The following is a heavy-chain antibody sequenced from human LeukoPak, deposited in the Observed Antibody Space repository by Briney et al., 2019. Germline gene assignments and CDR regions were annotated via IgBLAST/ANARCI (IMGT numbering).Heavy chain of an antibody. Sequence: SETLSLTCTVSGGSISSYYWSWIRQPAGKGLEWIGRIYTSGSTNYNPSLKSRVTMSVDTSKNQFSLKLSSVTAADTAVYYCAREASNYVSYYYYMDVWGKGTTVTVSS. CDR2: IYTSGST. V-gene: IGHV4-4*07. CDR3: AREASNYVSYYYYMDV. D-gene: IGHD4-11*01. J-gene: IGHJ6*03. CDR1: GGSISSYY.